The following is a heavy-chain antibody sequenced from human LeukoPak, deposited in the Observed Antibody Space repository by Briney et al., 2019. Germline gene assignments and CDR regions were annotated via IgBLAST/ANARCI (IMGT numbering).Heavy chain of an antibody. CDR2: INTNTGNP. CDR1: GYTFTGYY. Sequence: AASVKVSCKASGYTFTGYYMHWVRQAPGQGLEWMGWINTNTGNPTYAQGFTGRFVFSLDTSVSTAYLQISSLKAEDTAVYYCATLNWFDPWGQGTLVTVSS. J-gene: IGHJ5*02. CDR3: ATLNWFDP. V-gene: IGHV7-4-1*02.